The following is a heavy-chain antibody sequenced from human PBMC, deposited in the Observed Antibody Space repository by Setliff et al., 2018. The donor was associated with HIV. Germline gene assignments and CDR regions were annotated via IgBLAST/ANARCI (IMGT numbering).Heavy chain of an antibody. J-gene: IGHJ3*02. V-gene: IGHV3-11*01. CDR2: ISRTGTTI. Sequence: GGSLRLSCAASGFKYSDFNMNWIRQAPGKGLEWISYISRTGTTIYYADSVKGRFTISRGNPKNSLFLQADSLRVEDTAVYYCARERDSSGPVADAFDIWGQGAVVTVSS. CDR3: ARERDSSGPVADAFDI. D-gene: IGHD3-22*01. CDR1: GFKYSDFN.